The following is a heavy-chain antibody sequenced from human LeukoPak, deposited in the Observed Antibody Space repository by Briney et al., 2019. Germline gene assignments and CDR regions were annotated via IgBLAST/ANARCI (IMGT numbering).Heavy chain of an antibody. CDR3: ARADSNYPYDAFDI. J-gene: IGHJ3*02. Sequence: ASVKVSCKASGYTFTSYDINWVRQATGQGLEWMGWMNPNSGNTGYAQKFQGRVTMTTDTSTSTAYMELRSLRSDDTAVYYCARADSNYPYDAFDIWGQGTMVTVSA. CDR1: GYTFTSYD. D-gene: IGHD4-11*01. CDR2: MNPNSGNT. V-gene: IGHV1-8*02.